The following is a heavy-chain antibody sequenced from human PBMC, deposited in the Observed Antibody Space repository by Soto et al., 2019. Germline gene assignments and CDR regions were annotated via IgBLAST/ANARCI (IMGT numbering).Heavy chain of an antibody. CDR2: ISAYNGNT. J-gene: IGHJ6*02. V-gene: IGHV1-18*04. CDR1: GYTFTSYG. D-gene: IGHD5-18*01. Sequence: QVQLVQSGAEVKKPGASVKVSCKASGYTFTSYGISWVRQAAGQGLEWMGWISAYNGNTNYAQKLQGRVTMTTDTSTSTAYMELRSLRSDDTAVYYCARDTSFGPWIQLWPIEYYYGMDVWGQGTTVTVSS. CDR3: ARDTSFGPWIQLWPIEYYYGMDV.